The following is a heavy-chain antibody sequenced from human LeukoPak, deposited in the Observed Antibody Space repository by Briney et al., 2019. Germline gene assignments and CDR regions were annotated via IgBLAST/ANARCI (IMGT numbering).Heavy chain of an antibody. D-gene: IGHD6-19*01. CDR2: ITSSGGST. CDR3: AKVLRGWRDYFDY. CDR1: GFTFSSYA. V-gene: IGHV3-23*01. J-gene: IGHJ4*02. Sequence: PGGSLRLSCAASGFTFSSYAMSWVRQAPGKGLQWVSSITSSGGSTYYADSVKGRFTISRDNSKNTLYLQMNSLRAEDTAVFYCAKVLRGWRDYFDYWGQGTLVTVSS.